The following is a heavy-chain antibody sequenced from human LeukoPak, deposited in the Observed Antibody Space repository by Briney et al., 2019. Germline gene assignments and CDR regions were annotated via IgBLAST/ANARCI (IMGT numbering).Heavy chain of an antibody. CDR3: AGGMGRMVATDEAFDI. CDR1: GYSFTSYW. D-gene: IGHD2-15*01. V-gene: IGHV5-51*01. CDR2: IYPGDSDT. J-gene: IGHJ3*02. Sequence: GESLKISCKGSGYSFTSYWIGWVRQMPGKGLEWMGIIYPGDSDTRYSPSFQGQVTISADKSISTAYLQWSSLKASDTAMYYCAGGMGRMVATDEAFDIWGKGTRVTV.